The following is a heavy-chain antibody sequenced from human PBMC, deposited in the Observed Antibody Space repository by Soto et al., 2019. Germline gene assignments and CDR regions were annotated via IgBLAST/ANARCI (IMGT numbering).Heavy chain of an antibody. CDR2: ISGSGGST. Sequence: GGSLRLSCAASGFTFSSYAMSWVRQAPGKGLEWVSAISGSGGSTYYADSVKGRLTISRDNSKNTLYLQMNSLRAEDTAVYYCAKALGYSGSYFSDYWGQGTLVTVSS. CDR3: AKALGYSGSYFSDY. V-gene: IGHV3-23*01. D-gene: IGHD1-26*01. J-gene: IGHJ4*02. CDR1: GFTFSSYA.